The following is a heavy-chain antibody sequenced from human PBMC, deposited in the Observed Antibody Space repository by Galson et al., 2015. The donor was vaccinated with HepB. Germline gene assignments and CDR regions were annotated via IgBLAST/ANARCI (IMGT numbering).Heavy chain of an antibody. CDR1: GFTFSSYA. CDR2: ISGSGGST. Sequence: SLRLSCAASGFTFSSYAMSWVRQAPGKGLEWVSAISGSGGSTYYADSVKGRFTISRDNSKNTLYLQMNSLRAEDTAVYYCATRDRGIAAAGSSYYFDYWGQGTLVTVSS. D-gene: IGHD6-13*01. J-gene: IGHJ4*02. CDR3: ATRDRGIAAAGSSYYFDY. V-gene: IGHV3-23*01.